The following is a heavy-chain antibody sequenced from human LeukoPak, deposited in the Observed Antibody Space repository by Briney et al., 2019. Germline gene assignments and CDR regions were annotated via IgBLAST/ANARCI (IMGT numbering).Heavy chain of an antibody. CDR3: ATTTIRLGY. Sequence: PSETRSLTCTVSGGSISSSSHYWGWIRQSPGKGLEWIGSIYYSGTIYYNPSLKSRVTISVDTSKNNFSLKLSSVTAADTAIYYCATTTIRLGYWGQGTLVTVSS. J-gene: IGHJ4*02. CDR2: IYYSGTI. CDR1: GGSISSSSHY. D-gene: IGHD1-26*01. V-gene: IGHV4-39*07.